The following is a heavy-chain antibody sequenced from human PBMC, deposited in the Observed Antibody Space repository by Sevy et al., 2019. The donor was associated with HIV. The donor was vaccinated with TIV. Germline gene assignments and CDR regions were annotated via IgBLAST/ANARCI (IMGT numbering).Heavy chain of an antibody. CDR3: AKNDYGDYDVAGPTDY. J-gene: IGHJ4*02. D-gene: IGHD4-17*01. Sequence: GGSLRLSCAASGFTFSSYSMNWVRQAPGKGLEWVSYISGHSSTIYYADSVKGRFTISRDNAKNSLYLQMNSLGDEDTAEYYCAKNDYGDYDVAGPTDYWGQGTLVTVSS. CDR1: GFTFSSYS. V-gene: IGHV3-48*02. CDR2: ISGHSSTI.